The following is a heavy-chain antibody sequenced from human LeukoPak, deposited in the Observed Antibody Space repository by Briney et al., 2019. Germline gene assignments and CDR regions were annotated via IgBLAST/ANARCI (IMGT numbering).Heavy chain of an antibody. V-gene: IGHV1-2*02. CDR3: ARKTTYYYDSSGYYGY. J-gene: IGHJ4*02. Sequence: ASVKVSCKASGYTFTCYYMHWVRQAPGQGLEWMGWINPNSGGTNYAQKFQGRVTMTRDTSISTAYMELSRLRSDDTAVYYCARKTTYYYDSSGYYGYWGQGTLVTVSS. CDR1: GYTFTCYY. D-gene: IGHD3-22*01. CDR2: INPNSGGT.